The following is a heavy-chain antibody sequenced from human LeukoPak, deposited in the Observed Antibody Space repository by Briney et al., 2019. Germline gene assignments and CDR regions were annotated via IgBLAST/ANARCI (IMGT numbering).Heavy chain of an antibody. Sequence: SXRLXXAXSXFTFTSYWMSWVRQAPGKGLEWVASIKQDGSEKYYVDSVKGRFTISRDNAKNSLNLQMNSLRAEDTAVYYCARHPNYYDSSGYYKGFDCWGQGTLVTVSS. J-gene: IGHJ4*02. D-gene: IGHD3-22*01. CDR3: ARHPNYYDSSGYYKGFDC. CDR1: XFTFTSYW. CDR2: IKQDGSEK. V-gene: IGHV3-7*03.